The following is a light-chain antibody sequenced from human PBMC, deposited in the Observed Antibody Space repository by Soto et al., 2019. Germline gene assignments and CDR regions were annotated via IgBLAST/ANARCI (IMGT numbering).Light chain of an antibody. J-gene: IGKJ3*01. CDR1: QDISNY. V-gene: IGKV1-33*01. Sequence: DLQMTQSPSSLSASVGDRVTITCQASQDISNYLNWYQQKPGKAPKLLIYDASNLETGVPSRFSGSGSGTDFTFTISRLQPEDFGTYYCQQYDNLFTFGPGTKVDI. CDR2: DAS. CDR3: QQYDNLFT.